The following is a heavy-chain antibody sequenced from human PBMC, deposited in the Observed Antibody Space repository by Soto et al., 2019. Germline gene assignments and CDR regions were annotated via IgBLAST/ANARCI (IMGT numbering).Heavy chain of an antibody. V-gene: IGHV1-69*13. D-gene: IGHD1-26*01. CDR3: VRGDRGGSYYVGYYYYGMDV. CDR2: IIPIFGTA. CDR1: GGTFSSYA. J-gene: IGHJ6*02. Sequence: ASVKVSCKASGGTFSSYAISWVRQAPGQGLEWMGGIIPIFGTANYAQKFQGRVTITADESTSTAYMELSSLRSEDTAVYYCVRGDRGGSYYVGYYYYGMDVWGQGTTVTVSS.